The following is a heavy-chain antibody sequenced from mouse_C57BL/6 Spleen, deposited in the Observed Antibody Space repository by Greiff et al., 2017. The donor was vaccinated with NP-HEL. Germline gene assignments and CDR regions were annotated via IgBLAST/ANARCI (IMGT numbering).Heavy chain of an antibody. CDR1: GYTFTSYW. D-gene: IGHD1-1*01. J-gene: IGHJ4*01. CDR3: ARSVLDYYAMDY. Sequence: QVQLQQSGTELVKPGASVKLSCKASGYTFTSYWMHWVKQRPGQGLEWIGNINPSNGGTNYNEKFKSKATLTVDKSSSTAYMQLSSLTSEDSAVYYCARSVLDYYAMDYWGQGTSVTVSS. V-gene: IGHV1-53*01. CDR2: INPSNGGT.